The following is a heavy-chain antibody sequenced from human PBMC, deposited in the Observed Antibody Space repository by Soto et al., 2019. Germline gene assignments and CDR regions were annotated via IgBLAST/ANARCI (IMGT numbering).Heavy chain of an antibody. V-gene: IGHV1-18*01. CDR3: ARAAPYYDILTGYYYFDY. J-gene: IGHJ4*02. CDR2: ISAYNGNT. D-gene: IGHD3-9*01. CDR1: GYTFTSYG. Sequence: GASVKVSCKASGYTFTSYGISWVRQAPGQGLEWMGWISAYNGNTNYAQKLQGRVTMTTDTSTSTAYMELRSLRSADTAVYYCARAAPYYDILTGYYYFDYWGQGTLVTVSS.